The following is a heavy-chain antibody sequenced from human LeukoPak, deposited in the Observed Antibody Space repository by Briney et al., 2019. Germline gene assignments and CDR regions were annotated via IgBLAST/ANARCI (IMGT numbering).Heavy chain of an antibody. CDR2: ISGSSSYI. CDR3: ARVVGATTVC. CDR1: GFTFSSYS. Sequence: GGSLRLSCAASGFTFSSYSMNWVRQAPGKGLEWVSSISGSSSYIYYADSVKGRFTISRDNAKNSLYLQMNSLRAEGTAVYYCARVVGATTVCWGQGTLVTVSS. D-gene: IGHD1-26*01. J-gene: IGHJ4*02. V-gene: IGHV3-21*01.